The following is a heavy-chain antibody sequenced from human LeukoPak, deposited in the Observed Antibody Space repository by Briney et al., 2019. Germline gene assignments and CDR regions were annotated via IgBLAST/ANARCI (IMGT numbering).Heavy chain of an antibody. J-gene: IGHJ3*01. V-gene: IGHV3-11*01. CDR3: GRDFDL. CDR2: ISGSGTTI. CDR1: GFTFTDYY. Sequence: GGSLRLSCAASGFTFTDYYMGWIRQAPGKGLEWLSYISGSGTTIFYADSVKGRFTISRDNAKISVDLQMNSLRAEDTAVYYCGRDFDLWGQGTMVTVSS.